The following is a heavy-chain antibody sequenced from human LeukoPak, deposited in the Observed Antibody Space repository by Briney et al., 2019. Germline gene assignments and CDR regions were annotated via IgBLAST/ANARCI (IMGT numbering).Heavy chain of an antibody. D-gene: IGHD6-13*01. CDR3: ARGQDSSSWYRY. J-gene: IGHJ4*02. CDR2: MNPKTDNT. CDR1: GYSFTDYD. V-gene: IGHV1-8*01. Sequence: ASVKVSCKTSGYSFTDYDIRWVRQATGQGLEWMGWMNPKTDNTEYAQKFQGRVTLTWTTSISTAYMELSSLKSEDTAVYYCARGQDSSSWYRYWGQGTLVTVSS.